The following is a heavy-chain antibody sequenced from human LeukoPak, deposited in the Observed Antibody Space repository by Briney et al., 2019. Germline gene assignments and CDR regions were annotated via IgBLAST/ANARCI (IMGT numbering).Heavy chain of an antibody. V-gene: IGHV1-24*01. Sequence: ASVKVSCKVSGYTLTEISMHWVRQAPGKGLEWMGGFDPEDGEAIYAQKFQGRVTMTEGTSTDTAYMELSSLRSEDTAVYYCATGLWLHPPKDPQFDYWGQGTLVTVSS. D-gene: IGHD5-18*01. J-gene: IGHJ4*02. CDR3: ATGLWLHPPKDPQFDY. CDR2: FDPEDGEA. CDR1: GYTLTEIS.